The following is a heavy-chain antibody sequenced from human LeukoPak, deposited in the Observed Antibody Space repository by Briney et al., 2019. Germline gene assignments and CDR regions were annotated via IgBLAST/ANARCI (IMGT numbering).Heavy chain of an antibody. D-gene: IGHD3-10*01. CDR2: IGTAGDT. V-gene: IGHV3-13*04. CDR1: GFTFSSYD. Sequence: GRSLRLSCAASGFTFSSYDMHWVRQATGKGLEWVSAIGTAGDTYYPGSVKGRFTISRENAKNSLYLQMNSLRAGGTAVYYCARGRNYYGSGRPYGMDVWGQGTTVTVSS. J-gene: IGHJ6*02. CDR3: ARGRNYYGSGRPYGMDV.